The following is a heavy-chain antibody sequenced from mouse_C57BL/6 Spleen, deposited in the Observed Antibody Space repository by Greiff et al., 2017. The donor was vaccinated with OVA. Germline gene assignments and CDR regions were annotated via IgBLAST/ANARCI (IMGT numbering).Heavy chain of an antibody. Sequence: EVKLVESGEGLVKPGGSLKLSCAASGFTFSSYAMSWVRQTPEKRLEWVAYISSGGDYIYYADPVKGRFTISRDNARNTLYLQMSSLKSEDTAMYYCTRDGPITTVVATEYAMDYWGQGTSVTVSS. D-gene: IGHD1-1*01. CDR2: ISSGGDYI. V-gene: IGHV5-9-1*02. J-gene: IGHJ4*01. CDR1: GFTFSSYA. CDR3: TRDGPITTVVATEYAMDY.